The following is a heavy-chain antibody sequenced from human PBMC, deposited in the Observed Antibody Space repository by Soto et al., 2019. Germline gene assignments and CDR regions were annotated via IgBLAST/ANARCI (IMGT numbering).Heavy chain of an antibody. CDR3: ARAESIAVAHDAFDI. CDR2: IWYDGSNK. CDR1: GFTFSSYG. J-gene: IGHJ3*02. Sequence: XASLLLSFAASGFTFSSYGMHWVRQAPGKGLEWVAVIWYDGSNKYYADSVKGRFTISRDNSKNTLYLQMNSLRAEDTAVYYCARAESIAVAHDAFDIWGQGTMVTVSS. D-gene: IGHD6-19*01. V-gene: IGHV3-33*01.